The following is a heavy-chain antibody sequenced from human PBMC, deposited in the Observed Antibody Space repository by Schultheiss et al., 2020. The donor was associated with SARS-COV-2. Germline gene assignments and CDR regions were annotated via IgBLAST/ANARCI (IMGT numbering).Heavy chain of an antibody. CDR1: GGSISSSSYY. D-gene: IGHD4-17*01. V-gene: IGHV4-39*07. CDR3: ARASTVTSFEY. J-gene: IGHJ4*02. Sequence: SQTLSLTCTVSGGSISSSSYYWGWIRQPPGKGLEWIGSIYYSGSTYYNPSLKSRVTISVDTSKNQFSLKLSSVTAADTAVYYCARASTVTSFEYWGQGTLVTVSS. CDR2: IYYSGST.